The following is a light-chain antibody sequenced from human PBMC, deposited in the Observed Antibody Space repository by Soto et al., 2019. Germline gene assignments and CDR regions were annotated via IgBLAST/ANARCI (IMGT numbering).Light chain of an antibody. J-gene: IGLJ3*02. CDR3: SSYTSSNTLV. CDR2: DVS. V-gene: IGLV2-14*01. Sequence: QSALTQPASVSGSPGQSITTSCTGTSGDVGGYSYVSWYQQHPGKAPKLMISDVSDRPSGVSNRFSGSKSGNTASLTISGLQAEDEADYYCSSYTSSNTLVFGGGTQLTVL. CDR1: SGDVGGYSY.